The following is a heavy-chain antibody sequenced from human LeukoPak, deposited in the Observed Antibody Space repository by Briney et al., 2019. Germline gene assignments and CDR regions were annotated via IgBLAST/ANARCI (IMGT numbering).Heavy chain of an antibody. CDR1: GGSFSGYY. CDR2: INHSGST. D-gene: IGHD6-19*01. J-gene: IGHJ4*02. CDR3: ARGRVAVAGRFDY. Sequence: SETLSLTCAVYGGSFSGYYRSWIRQPPGKGLEWIGEINHSGSTNYNPSLKSRVTISVDTSKNQFSLKLSSVTAADTAVYYCARGRVAVAGRFDYWGQGTLVTVSS. V-gene: IGHV4-34*01.